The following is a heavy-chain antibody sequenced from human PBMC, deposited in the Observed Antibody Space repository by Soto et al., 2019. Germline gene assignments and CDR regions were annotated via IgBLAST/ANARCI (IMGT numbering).Heavy chain of an antibody. CDR1: GGSISSSNW. D-gene: IGHD3-10*01. V-gene: IGHV4-4*02. CDR3: ARGLDPRDEYGSGSYFDY. Sequence: SETLSLTCAVSGGSISSSNWWSWVRQPPGKGLEWIGEIYHSGSTNYNPSLKSRVTISVDKSKNQFSLKLSSVTAADTAVYYCARGLDPRDEYGSGSYFDYWGQGTLVTVSS. CDR2: IYHSGST. J-gene: IGHJ4*02.